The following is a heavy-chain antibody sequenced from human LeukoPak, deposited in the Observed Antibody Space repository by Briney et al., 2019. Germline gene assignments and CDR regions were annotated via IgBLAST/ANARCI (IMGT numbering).Heavy chain of an antibody. CDR1: GGSFSGYY. J-gene: IGHJ4*02. CDR3: ARGLITRGYSGYDERGFGY. CDR2: INHSGST. V-gene: IGHV4-34*01. Sequence: SETLSLTCAVYGGSFSGYYWSWIRQPPGKGLEWIGEINHSGSTNYNPSLKSRVTISVDTSKNQFSLKLSSVTAADTAVYYCARGLITRGYSGYDERGFGYWGQGTLVTVSS. D-gene: IGHD5-12*01.